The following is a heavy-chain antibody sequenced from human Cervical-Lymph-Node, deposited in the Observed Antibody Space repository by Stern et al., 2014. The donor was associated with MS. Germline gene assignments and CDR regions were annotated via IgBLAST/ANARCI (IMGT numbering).Heavy chain of an antibody. V-gene: IGHV1-69*06. Sequence: QVQLVQSGAEAKRPGSSVKVSCKASGGTFSTSGITWVRQAPGQGLERMGGIIPLVNTTIYSRKFQGRLTITADKYTSTAYMALNSLKSDDTAVYFCARDLGVGPTVSWGQGTVVTVSS. CDR1: GGTFSTSG. CDR2: IIPLVNTT. CDR3: ARDLGVGPTVS. J-gene: IGHJ5*02. D-gene: IGHD1-26*01.